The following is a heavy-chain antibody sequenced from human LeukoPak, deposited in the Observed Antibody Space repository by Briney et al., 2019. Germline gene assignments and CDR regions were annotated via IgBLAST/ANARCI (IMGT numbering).Heavy chain of an antibody. CDR1: GYTFTGYY. CDR2: INPNSGGT. J-gene: IGHJ4*02. CDR3: ARVMKLRLGELSLNR. D-gene: IGHD3-16*02. V-gene: IGHV1-2*02. Sequence: ASVKVSCKASGYTFTGYYMHWVRQAPGQGLEWMGWINPNSGGTNYAQKFQGGVTMTRDTSISTAYMELSRLRSDDTAVYYCARVMKLRLGELSLNRWGQGTLVTVSS.